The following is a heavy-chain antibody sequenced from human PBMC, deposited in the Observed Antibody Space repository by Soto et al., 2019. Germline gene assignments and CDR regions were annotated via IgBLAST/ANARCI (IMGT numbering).Heavy chain of an antibody. V-gene: IGHV4-30-4*01. CDR3: ASTVIAAAGPFDY. CDR1: GGSISSGDYY. J-gene: IGHJ4*02. D-gene: IGHD6-13*01. Sequence: QVQLQESGPGLVKTSQTLSLTCTVSGGSISSGDYYWSWIRQPPGKGLEWIGYIYYSGSTYYNPSLKSRVTISVDTSKNQFSLKLSSVTAADTAVYYCASTVIAAAGPFDYWGQGTLVTVSS. CDR2: IYYSGST.